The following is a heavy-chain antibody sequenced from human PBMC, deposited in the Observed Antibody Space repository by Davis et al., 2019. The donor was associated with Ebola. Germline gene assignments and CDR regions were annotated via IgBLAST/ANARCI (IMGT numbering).Heavy chain of an antibody. CDR3: ARFWYSGSYYYYYGMDV. CDR1: GYTFTSYG. V-gene: IGHV1-18*01. J-gene: IGHJ6*02. CDR2: ISAYNGNT. Sequence: ASVKVSCKASGYTFTSYGISWVRQAPGQGLEWMGWISAYNGNTNYAQKLQGRVTITRDTSASTAYMELSSLRSEDTAVYYCARFWYSGSYYYYYGMDVWGQGTTVTVSS. D-gene: IGHD1-26*01.